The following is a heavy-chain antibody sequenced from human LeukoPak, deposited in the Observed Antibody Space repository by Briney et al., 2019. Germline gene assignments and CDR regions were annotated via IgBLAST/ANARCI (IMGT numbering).Heavy chain of an antibody. CDR1: GGSVSSGSDY. CDR3: ARHIAAAAEPFDY. J-gene: IGHJ4*02. CDR2: IYYSGST. Sequence: SETLSLTCTVSGGSVSSGSDYWSWIRQPPGKGLEWIGYIYYSGSTHYNPSLKSRVTISLDTSKNQFSPRLSSVTAADTAVYYCARHIAAAAEPFDYWGQGTLVPVSS. V-gene: IGHV4-61*01. D-gene: IGHD6-13*01.